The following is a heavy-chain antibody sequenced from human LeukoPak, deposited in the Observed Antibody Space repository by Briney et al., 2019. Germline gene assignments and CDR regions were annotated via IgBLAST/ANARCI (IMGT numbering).Heavy chain of an antibody. D-gene: IGHD5-18*01. V-gene: IGHV1-8*01. J-gene: IGHJ5*02. CDR1: GYTFTSYD. CDR3: ARADGYSYGLFWFDP. CDR2: MNPNSGNT. Sequence: EASVKVSCKASGYTFTSYDINWVRQATGQGLEWMGWMNPNSGNTGYAQKFQGRVTMTRNTSISTAYMELSSLRSEDTAVYYCARADGYSYGLFWFDPWGQGTLVTVSS.